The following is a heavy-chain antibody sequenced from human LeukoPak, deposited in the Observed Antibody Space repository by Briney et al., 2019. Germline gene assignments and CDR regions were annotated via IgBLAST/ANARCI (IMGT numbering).Heavy chain of an antibody. CDR2: IYYSGST. CDR1: GSCISSYY. D-gene: IGHD2-15*01. V-gene: IGHV4-59*01. J-gene: IGHJ4*02. Sequence: SETLSLTCTVSGSCISSYYWSWIRQPPGKGLEWIGYIYYSGSTNYNPSLKSRVTISVDTSKNQFSLKLSSVTAADTAVYYCARAALPRIPDYWGQGTLVTVSS. CDR3: ARAALPRIPDY.